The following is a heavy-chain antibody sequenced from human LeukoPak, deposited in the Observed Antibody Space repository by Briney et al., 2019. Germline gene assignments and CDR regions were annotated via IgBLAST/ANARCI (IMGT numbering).Heavy chain of an antibody. CDR3: VKAQKRDILTGYYTAFDS. D-gene: IGHD3-9*01. V-gene: IGHV3-30*02. CDR2: IRYDGIDK. J-gene: IGHJ4*02. CDR1: GFTFRTYG. Sequence: GGSLRLSCAASGFTFRTYGMNWVRQAPGKGLEWVASIRYDGIDKYYADAVKGRFTISRVNSKDTMYLQMNSLRAEDTAVYYCVKAQKRDILTGYYTAFDSWGQGTLVTVSS.